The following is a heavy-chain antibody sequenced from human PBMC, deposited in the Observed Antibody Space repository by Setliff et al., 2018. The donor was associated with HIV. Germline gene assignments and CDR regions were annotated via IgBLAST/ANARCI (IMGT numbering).Heavy chain of an antibody. CDR2: IYHSGAT. V-gene: IGHV4-38-2*01. Sequence: SETLSLTCDVSGSYISNSYYWGWVRQPPGKGLEWIGSIYHSGATYYNPSLESRVTISVATSKIQFSLKLTSVTAADTALYYCARSKYSSGWYSDHDAFDIWGQGTMVTVSS. J-gene: IGHJ3*02. CDR1: GSYISNSYY. D-gene: IGHD6-19*01. CDR3: ARSKYSSGWYSDHDAFDI.